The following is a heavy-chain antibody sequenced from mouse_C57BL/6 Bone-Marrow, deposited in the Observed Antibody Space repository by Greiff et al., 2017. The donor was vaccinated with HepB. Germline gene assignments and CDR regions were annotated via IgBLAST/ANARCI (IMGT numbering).Heavy chain of an antibody. CDR3: AREYHWYFDV. CDR2: IWSGGST. Sequence: VQLVESGPGLVQPSQSLSITCPVSGFSLTSYGVHWVRQSPGKGLEWLGVIWSGGSTDYNAAFISRLSISKDNSKSQVFFKMNSLQADDTAIYYCAREYHWYFDVWGTGTTVTVSS. CDR1: GFSLTSYG. D-gene: IGHD2-10*02. J-gene: IGHJ1*03. V-gene: IGHV2-2*01.